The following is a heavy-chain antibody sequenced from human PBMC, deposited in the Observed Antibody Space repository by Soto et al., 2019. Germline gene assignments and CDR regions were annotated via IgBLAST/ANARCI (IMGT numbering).Heavy chain of an antibody. CDR2: INHSGST. CDR3: ARGSRLPY. V-gene: IGHV4-34*01. D-gene: IGHD4-17*01. J-gene: IGHJ4*01. CDR1: GGSFSGYY. Sequence: QVQLQQWGAGLLKPSETLSLTCAVYGGSFSGYYWSWIRQPPGKGLEWIGEINHSGSTNYNPSLKSRVTISVDTSKNQFSLKLCSVTAADTAVYYCARGSRLPYWGHGTLVTVSS.